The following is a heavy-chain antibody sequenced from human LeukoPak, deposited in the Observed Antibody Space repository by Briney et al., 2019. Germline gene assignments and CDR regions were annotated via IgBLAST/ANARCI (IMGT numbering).Heavy chain of an antibody. CDR1: GFTFSSFG. J-gene: IGHJ4*02. Sequence: GGCLRLSCAASGFTFSSFGMHWVRQAPGKGLEWVAVICYDGSNKYYADSVKGRFPISRDNSKNTLYLQMISVRAEDTAVYYCAKGPIERSGGLRRVYYFDYWGQGTLVTVSS. D-gene: IGHD5-12*01. CDR2: ICYDGSNK. V-gene: IGHV3-33*06. CDR3: AKGPIERSGGLRRVYYFDY.